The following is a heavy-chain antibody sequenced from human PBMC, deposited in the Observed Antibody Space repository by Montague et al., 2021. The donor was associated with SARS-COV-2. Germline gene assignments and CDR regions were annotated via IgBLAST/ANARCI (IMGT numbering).Heavy chain of an antibody. CDR3: ARWDPQTLTLIGLRGKSASDY. CDR2: IYHSGTT. V-gene: IGHV4-34*01. J-gene: IGHJ4*02. D-gene: IGHD4-23*01. Sequence: SETLSLTCAVYGGSISGYYWTWIRQSPGKGLEWIAEIYHSGTTNYNFNPSLRSRVTISVDTSKNQFSLKLSSVTAADTGVYYCARWDPQTLTLIGLRGKSASDYWGQGTLVTASS. CDR1: GGSISGYY.